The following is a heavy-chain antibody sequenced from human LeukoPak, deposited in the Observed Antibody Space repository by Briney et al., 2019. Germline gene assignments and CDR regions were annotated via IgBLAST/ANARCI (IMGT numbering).Heavy chain of an antibody. J-gene: IGHJ4*02. D-gene: IGHD1-1*01. CDR3: ARDPVRNDGPFPDY. CDR2: INSAGSGT. Sequence: GGSLRLSCAASGFTFSNYWMHWVRQAPGDGLVWVSHINSAGSGTSYADSVKGRFTISRDNAKNTLYLQMNSLRAEDTAVYYCARDPVRNDGPFPDYWGQGTLATVSS. CDR1: GFTFSNYW. V-gene: IGHV3-74*01.